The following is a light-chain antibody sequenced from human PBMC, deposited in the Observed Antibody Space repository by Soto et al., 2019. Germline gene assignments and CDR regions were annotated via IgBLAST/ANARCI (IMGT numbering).Light chain of an antibody. CDR2: EVS. J-gene: IGLJ3*02. Sequence: QSVLTQPASVSGSPGQSVTISCTGTSSDVGGYNYVSWYQQYPGKAPQLMIYEVSNRPSGVSNRFSGSKSGNTASLTISGVQAEDEADYYCTSFRSSSTWVFGGGTKLTVL. CDR1: SSDVGGYNY. V-gene: IGLV2-14*01. CDR3: TSFRSSSTWV.